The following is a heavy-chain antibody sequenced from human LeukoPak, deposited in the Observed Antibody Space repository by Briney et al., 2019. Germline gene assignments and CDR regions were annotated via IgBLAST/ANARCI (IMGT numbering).Heavy chain of an antibody. Sequence: GESLKISXEGSGYSFTNYWIGWVRQMPGKGLEWMGIIYPGDSDTRYSPSFRGQVTISADKSISTAYLQWSSLRASDTAMYYCATARYSSNWDFDYWGQGTLVTVSS. CDR1: GYSFTNYW. V-gene: IGHV5-51*01. CDR2: IYPGDSDT. CDR3: ATARYSSNWDFDY. D-gene: IGHD6-13*01. J-gene: IGHJ4*02.